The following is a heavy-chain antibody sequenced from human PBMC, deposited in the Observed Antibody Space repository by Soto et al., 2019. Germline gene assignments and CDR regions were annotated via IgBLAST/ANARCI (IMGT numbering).Heavy chain of an antibody. D-gene: IGHD2-15*01. CDR3: AKIRWTISLQEEDAI. J-gene: IGHJ4*02. CDR2: VIPIFGTP. Sequence: QVQLVQSGAEVKKPGSSVKVSCKSSGGTFGSYAISWVRQAPGQGLEWRGGVIPIFGTPHYAQKFHGRVTITADIPTSTAYLELSSLKSAHTAVYYCAKIRWTISLQEEDAIWGQGTLVTVSS. CDR1: GGTFGSYA. V-gene: IGHV1-69*06.